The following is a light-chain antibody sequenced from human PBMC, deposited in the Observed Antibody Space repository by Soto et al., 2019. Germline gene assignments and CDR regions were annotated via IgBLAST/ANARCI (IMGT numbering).Light chain of an antibody. Sequence: IQMTQSPSSLYASIGDRVTITCRASQTISSYLNWYQQKPGKAPKLLISAASSLQSGVPSRFSGSGSGTDFTLTISSLQSEDFATYYCQQSYSTPRAFGQETKVDIK. V-gene: IGKV1-39*01. CDR2: AAS. CDR3: QQSYSTPRA. J-gene: IGKJ1*01. CDR1: QTISSY.